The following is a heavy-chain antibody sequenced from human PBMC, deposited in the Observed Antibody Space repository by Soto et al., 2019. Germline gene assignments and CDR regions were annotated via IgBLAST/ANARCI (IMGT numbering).Heavy chain of an antibody. Sequence: RNRVIQEPRKGLEWVSSISSSSSSIYYADSVKGRFTISRDNAKNSLYLQMNSLRAEDTAVYYCARDGGTGYYYYYGMDVWGHGTTVTVSS. D-gene: IGHD1-26*01. V-gene: IGHV3-21*01. CDR3: ARDGGTGYYYYYGMDV. CDR2: ISSSSSSI. J-gene: IGHJ6*02.